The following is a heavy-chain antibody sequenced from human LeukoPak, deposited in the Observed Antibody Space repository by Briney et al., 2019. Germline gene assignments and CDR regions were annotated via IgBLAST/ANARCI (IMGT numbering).Heavy chain of an antibody. V-gene: IGHV1-24*01. J-gene: IGHJ4*02. CDR3: ATGMMRRGSGRPNLDY. CDR1: GYTLTELS. CDR2: FDPEGGET. Sequence: ASVKVSCKVSGYTLTELSMHWVRQAPGKGLEWMGGFDPEGGETIYAQKFQGRVTMTEDTSTDTAYMELSSLRSEDTAVYYCATGMMRRGSGRPNLDYWGQGTLVTVSS. D-gene: IGHD3-10*01.